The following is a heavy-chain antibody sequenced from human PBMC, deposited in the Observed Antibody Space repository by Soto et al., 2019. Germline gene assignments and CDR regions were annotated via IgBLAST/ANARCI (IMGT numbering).Heavy chain of an antibody. CDR1: GFTFTSSA. D-gene: IGHD6-19*01. Sequence: SVKVSCKASGFTFTSSAVQWVRQARGQRLEWIGWIGVGSGNRHYAQKFQERVTITRDMSTNTAYMELSSVTAADTAVYYCARKYSSGYDYWGQGTLVTVSS. CDR2: IGVGSGNR. CDR3: ARKYSSGYDY. J-gene: IGHJ4*02. V-gene: IGHV1-58*01.